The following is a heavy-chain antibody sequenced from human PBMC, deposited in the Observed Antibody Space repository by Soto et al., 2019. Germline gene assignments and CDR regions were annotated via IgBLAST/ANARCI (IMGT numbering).Heavy chain of an antibody. CDR3: ARERITMVRGGKDY. D-gene: IGHD3-10*01. CDR2: IWYDGSNK. V-gene: IGHV3-33*01. Sequence: QVQLVESGGGVVQPGRSLRLSCAASGFTFSSYGMHWVRQAPGKGLEWVAVIWYDGSNKYYADSVKGRFTISRDNSKNTLYLQMNSLRAEDTAVYYCARERITMVRGGKDYWGQGTLVTVSS. CDR1: GFTFSSYG. J-gene: IGHJ4*02.